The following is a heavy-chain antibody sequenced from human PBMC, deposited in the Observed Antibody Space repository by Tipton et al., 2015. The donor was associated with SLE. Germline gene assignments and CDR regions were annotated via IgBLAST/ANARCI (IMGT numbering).Heavy chain of an antibody. CDR1: RFTFSRYP. V-gene: IGHV3-30*04. CDR2: ISDDGNNV. D-gene: IGHD1-14*01. J-gene: IGHJ4*02. Sequence: SLRLSCAASRFTFSRYPMHWVRQAPGKGLEWVAAISDDGNNVYYADPVKGRFSISRDNSKKTLYLHMNTLRSDDTAMYYCAREPLGTRHVDSWGQGTLITVSS. CDR3: AREPLGTRHVDS.